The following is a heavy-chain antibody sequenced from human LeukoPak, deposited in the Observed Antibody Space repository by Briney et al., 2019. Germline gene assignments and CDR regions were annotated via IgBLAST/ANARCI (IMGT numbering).Heavy chain of an antibody. CDR3: ARDAASGNNWFDP. Sequence: GGSLRLSCAASGFTFSSYSLNWVRQAPGKGLEWVSYISPSSSSTYYADFVKGRFTISRDNARNSLYLQMNSLSTEDTALYYCARDAASGNNWFDPWGQGTLVTVSS. J-gene: IGHJ5*02. D-gene: IGHD3-3*01. CDR2: ISPSSSST. V-gene: IGHV3-48*01. CDR1: GFTFSSYS.